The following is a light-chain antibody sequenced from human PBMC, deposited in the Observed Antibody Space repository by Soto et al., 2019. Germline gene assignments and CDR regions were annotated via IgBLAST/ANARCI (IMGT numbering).Light chain of an antibody. V-gene: IGKV4-1*01. CDR2: YAA. J-gene: IGKJ1*01. CDR3: QQYHPAPQS. CDR1: QSVLYSPNNKNY. Sequence: DIVMTQSPDSLAVSLGERATINCKSSQSVLYSPNNKNYLAWYQQKPGQPPKLLIYYAATRESGVPDRLSGRGAGTDFTLTISRLQAEDVAIYHCQQYHPAPQSFGQCTNVEVK.